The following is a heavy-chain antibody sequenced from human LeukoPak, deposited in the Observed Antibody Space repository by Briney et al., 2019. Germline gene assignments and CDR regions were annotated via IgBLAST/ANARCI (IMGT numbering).Heavy chain of an antibody. J-gene: IGHJ4*02. CDR1: GDSISSGNYY. V-gene: IGHV4-61*02. CDR2: IYSSGST. D-gene: IGHD3-22*01. CDR3: ARGRYDTSAFSFDY. Sequence: PSETLSLTCTVSGDSISSGNYYWSWIRQPAGQGLEWIGRIYSSGSTYYSPSLKSRVAISIDTSKNQFSLKLTSVTASDTAVYYCARGRYDTSAFSFDYWGPGTLVTVSS.